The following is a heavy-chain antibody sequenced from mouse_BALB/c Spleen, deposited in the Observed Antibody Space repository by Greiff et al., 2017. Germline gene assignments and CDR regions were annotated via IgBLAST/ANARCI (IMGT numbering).Heavy chain of an antibody. CDR1: GFTFSSYA. J-gene: IGHJ4*01. CDR3: ARVTTVRYAMDY. CDR2: ISSGGSYT. Sequence: EVKVVESGGGLVKPGGSLKLSCAASGFTFSSYAMSWVRQSPEKRLEWVAEISSGGSYTYYPDTVTGRFTISRDNAKNTLYLEMSSLRSEDTAMYYCARVTTVRYAMDYWGQGTSVTVSS. V-gene: IGHV5-9-4*01. D-gene: IGHD1-1*01.